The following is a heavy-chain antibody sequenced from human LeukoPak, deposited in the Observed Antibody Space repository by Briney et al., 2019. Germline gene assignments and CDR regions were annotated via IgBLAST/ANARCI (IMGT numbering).Heavy chain of an antibody. J-gene: IGHJ4*02. CDR3: ARDYANYYDSSGLHDY. D-gene: IGHD3-22*01. V-gene: IGHV1-2*02. CDR2: INPDSGGT. Sequence: GASVKVSCKASRYTFTDYYIHWLRQAPGQGLEWMGWINPDSGGTNYAQKFQGRVTMTRDTSISTAYMELSRLRSDDTAVYYCARDYANYYDSSGLHDYWGQGTLVTVSS. CDR1: RYTFTDYY.